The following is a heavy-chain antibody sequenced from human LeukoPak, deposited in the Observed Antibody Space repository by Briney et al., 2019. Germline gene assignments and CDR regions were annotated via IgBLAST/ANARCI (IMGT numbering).Heavy chain of an antibody. Sequence: GGSLRLSCAASGFTFSTYAMHWVRQAPGKGLEWVAVISYDGSNKYYADSVKGRFTISRDNSKNTLYLQMNSLRAEDTAVYYCSSSGYDCWGQGTLVTVSS. CDR1: GFTFSTYA. J-gene: IGHJ4*02. D-gene: IGHD3-22*01. CDR3: SSSGYDC. CDR2: ISYDGSNK. V-gene: IGHV3-30*04.